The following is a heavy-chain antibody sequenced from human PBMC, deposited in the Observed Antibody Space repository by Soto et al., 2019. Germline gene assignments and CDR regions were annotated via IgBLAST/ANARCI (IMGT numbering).Heavy chain of an antibody. Sequence: SGPTLVNPTQTPTLTCTFSGFSLSTSGVGVGWIRQPPGKALEWLALIYWDDDKRYSPSLKSRLTITKDTSKNQVVLTMTNMDPVDTATYYCALNYGSGSYDVWFDPWGQGTLVTVSS. D-gene: IGHD3-10*01. V-gene: IGHV2-5*02. CDR2: IYWDDDK. CDR1: GFSLSTSGVG. J-gene: IGHJ5*02. CDR3: ALNYGSGSYDVWFDP.